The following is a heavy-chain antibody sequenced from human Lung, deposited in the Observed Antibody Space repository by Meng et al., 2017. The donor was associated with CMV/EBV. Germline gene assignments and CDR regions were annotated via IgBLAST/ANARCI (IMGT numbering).Heavy chain of an antibody. D-gene: IGHD3-10*01. Sequence: ESAPALVTPSETLSLTCVASGDSITNHNWWAWVRQPPGKGLEWIGEIPHRGSSAYNPSLKSRVSMSIDKSKNQFSLKLTSVTAADTAVYHCLRRSGGSVWGQGTLVTVSS. CDR3: LRRSGGSV. V-gene: IGHV4-4*02. J-gene: IGHJ1*01. CDR1: GDSITNHNW. CDR2: IPHRGSS.